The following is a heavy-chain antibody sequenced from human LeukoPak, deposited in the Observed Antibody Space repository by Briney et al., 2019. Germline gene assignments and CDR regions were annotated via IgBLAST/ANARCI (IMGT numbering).Heavy chain of an antibody. Sequence: SGGSLRLSCAASGFTFSSYGMSWVRQAPGKGLEWVSAISGSGGSTYYADSVKGRSTISRDNSKNTLYLQMNSLRAEDTAVYYCAKGGFYGSGSYYIPTYYYYMDVWGKGTTVTISS. D-gene: IGHD3-10*01. CDR3: AKGGFYGSGSYYIPTYYYYMDV. CDR2: ISGSGGST. J-gene: IGHJ6*03. V-gene: IGHV3-23*01. CDR1: GFTFSSYG.